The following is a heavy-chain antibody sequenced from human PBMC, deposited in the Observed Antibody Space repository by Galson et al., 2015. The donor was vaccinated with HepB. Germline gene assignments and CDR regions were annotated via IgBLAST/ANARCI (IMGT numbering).Heavy chain of an antibody. D-gene: IGHD1-1*01. CDR1: GDSVSRNGAA. CDR2: TYYRSTWST. CDR3: VRDHAMATTRRDYQYYGMDV. V-gene: IGHV6-1*01. Sequence: CAISGDSVSRNGAAWNWIRQSPSRGLEWLGRTYYRSTWSTDYAVSVRGRITINADTSKNQFSLQLNSVTPEDTAVYYCVRDHAMATTRRDYQYYGMDVWGLGTTVTVSS. J-gene: IGHJ6*02.